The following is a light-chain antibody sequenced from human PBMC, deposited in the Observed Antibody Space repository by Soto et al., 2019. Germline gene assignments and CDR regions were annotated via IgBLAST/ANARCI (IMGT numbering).Light chain of an antibody. CDR1: KNDIGVYDF. CDR3: KSYAGSNTYV. J-gene: IGLJ1*01. CDR2: EVV. Sequence: QSVLTKPPAASGCPGQSVTISCTGTKNDIGVYDFVSCYQHHPGKAPTLIIYEVVQRRSGVPDRFSGSKSGNTASLTVSGLQDADEADYFCKSYAGSNTYVFGRGTKVTVL. V-gene: IGLV2-8*01.